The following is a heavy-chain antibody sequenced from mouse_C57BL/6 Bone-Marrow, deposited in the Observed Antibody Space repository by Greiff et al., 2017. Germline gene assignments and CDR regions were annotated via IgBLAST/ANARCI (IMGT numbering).Heavy chain of an antibody. J-gene: IGHJ2*01. D-gene: IGHD1-1*02. CDR1: GYTFTSYW. CDR2: IDPSDSYT. CDR3: ARRVDFDY. V-gene: IGHV1-69*01. Sequence: QVQLQQPGAELVMPGASVKLSCKASGYTFTSYWMHWVKQRPGQGLEWIGEIDPSDSYTNYNQKFKGKSTLTVDKSSSTAYMQLSSLTSEDSAVYYCARRVDFDYWGQGTTLTVSS.